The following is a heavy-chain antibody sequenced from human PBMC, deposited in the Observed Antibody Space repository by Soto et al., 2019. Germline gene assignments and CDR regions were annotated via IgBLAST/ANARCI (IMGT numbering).Heavy chain of an antibody. Sequence: EVQLVESGGGLVQPGRSLRLSCAASGFTFDDYAMHWVRQAPGKGLEWVSGVSWHSVSIGYADSVKGRFTISRDNAGNSLYLQMNSLRAADTALYYCAKGGSGWYGNFDYWGQGTLVTVSS. CDR3: AKGGSGWYGNFDY. CDR2: VSWHSVSI. CDR1: GFTFDDYA. J-gene: IGHJ4*02. D-gene: IGHD6-19*01. V-gene: IGHV3-9*01.